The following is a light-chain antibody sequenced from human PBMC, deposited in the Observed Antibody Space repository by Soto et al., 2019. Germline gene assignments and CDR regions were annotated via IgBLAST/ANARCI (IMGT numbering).Light chain of an antibody. V-gene: IGKV1-5*01. Sequence: DIQMTQSPSTLSASVGDRVTITCRASQSISSWLAWYQQKPGKAHKLLIYDASSLGSGVPSRFSGNGSGTEFTLTISSLQPDDFATYYCQQYNSYSPTFGQGTKVEIK. CDR2: DAS. CDR3: QQYNSYSPT. J-gene: IGKJ1*01. CDR1: QSISSW.